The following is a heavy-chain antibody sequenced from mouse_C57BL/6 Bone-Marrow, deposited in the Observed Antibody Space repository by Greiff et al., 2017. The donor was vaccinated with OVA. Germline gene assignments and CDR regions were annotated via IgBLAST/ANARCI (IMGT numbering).Heavy chain of an antibody. J-gene: IGHJ3*01. D-gene: IGHD3-2*02. Sequence: EVQLVESGPGLVKPSQSLSLTCSVTGYSITSGYYWNWIRQFPGNKLEWMGYISYDGSNNYNPSLKNRISITRDTTKNRLFLKVNAVPSGDTTTYYCARAAQVFAYWGQGTLVTVSA. CDR3: ARAAQVFAY. CDR2: ISYDGSN. V-gene: IGHV3-6*01. CDR1: GYSITSGYY.